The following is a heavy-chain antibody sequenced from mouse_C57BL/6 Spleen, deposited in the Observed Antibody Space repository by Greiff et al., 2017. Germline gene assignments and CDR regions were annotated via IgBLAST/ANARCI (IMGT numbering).Heavy chain of an antibody. CDR2: IYPGDGDT. J-gene: IGHJ3*01. CDR1: GYAFSSYW. Sequence: VQLQQSGAELVKPGASVKISCKASGYAFSSYWMNWVKQRPGKGLEWIGQIYPGDGDTNYNGKFKGKATLTADKSSSTAYMQLSSLTSEDSAVYFCARPSYYYGSSYWFAYWGQGTLVTVSA. D-gene: IGHD1-1*01. CDR3: ARPSYYYGSSYWFAY. V-gene: IGHV1-80*01.